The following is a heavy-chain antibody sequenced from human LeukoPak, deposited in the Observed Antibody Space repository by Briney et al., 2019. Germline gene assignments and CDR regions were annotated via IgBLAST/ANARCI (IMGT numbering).Heavy chain of an antibody. CDR2: ISGGGGST. CDR3: AKEFKAGYS. Sequence: PGGSLRLSCAVSGFTFNNYAMSWVRQAPGKGLERVSGISGGGGSTYYADSVKGRFTISRDNSKNTLYLQMNSLRAEDTAVYYCAKEFKAGYSWGQGTLVTVSS. CDR1: GFTFNNYA. V-gene: IGHV3-23*01. D-gene: IGHD6-13*01. J-gene: IGHJ4*02.